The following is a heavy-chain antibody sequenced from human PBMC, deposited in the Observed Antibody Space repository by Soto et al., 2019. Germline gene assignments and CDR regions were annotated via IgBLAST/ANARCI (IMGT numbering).Heavy chain of an antibody. D-gene: IGHD6-13*01. J-gene: IGHJ3*02. V-gene: IGHV3-64*04. CDR2: ISSSGGST. CDR3: AKDGPFLAAAGPDAFDI. CDR1: GFTFSSYA. Sequence: PGGSLRLSCSASGFTFSSYAMHWVRQAPGKGLEYVSAISSSGGSTYYADSVKGRFTISRDNSKNTLYLQMNSLRAEDTAVYYCAKDGPFLAAAGPDAFDIWGQGTMVTVSS.